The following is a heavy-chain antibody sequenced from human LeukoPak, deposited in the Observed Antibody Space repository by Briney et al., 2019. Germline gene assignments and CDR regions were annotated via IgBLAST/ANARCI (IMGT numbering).Heavy chain of an antibody. D-gene: IGHD6-13*01. V-gene: IGHV4-59*01. CDR2: IYYSGST. J-gene: IGHJ4*02. CDR1: GGSISSYY. Sequence: SETLSLTCTVSGGSISSYYWSWIRQPPGTGLEWIGYIYYSGSTNYNPSLKSRVTISVDTSKNQFSLKLSSVTAADTAVYYCAREGGIAAAGTSYFDYWGQGTLVTVSS. CDR3: AREGGIAAAGTSYFDY.